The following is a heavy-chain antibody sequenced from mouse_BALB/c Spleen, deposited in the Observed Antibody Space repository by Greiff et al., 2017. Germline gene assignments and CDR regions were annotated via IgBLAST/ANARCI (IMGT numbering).Heavy chain of an antibody. V-gene: IGHV5-6-5*01. D-gene: IGHD2-4*01. Sequence: EVQLMESGAGLVKPGGSLKLSCAASGFTFSSYAMSWVRQTPEKGLEWVASISSGGSTYYPDSVMGRFTISRDKARNNLYLQMSSLRSEDTAMYYCARGATMNTAFAYWGQGTLVTVSA. CDR2: ISSGGST. CDR1: GFTFSSYA. J-gene: IGHJ3*01. CDR3: ARGATMNTAFAY.